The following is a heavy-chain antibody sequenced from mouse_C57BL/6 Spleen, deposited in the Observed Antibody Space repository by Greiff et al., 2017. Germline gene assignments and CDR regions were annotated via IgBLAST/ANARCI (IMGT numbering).Heavy chain of an antibody. CDR3: ARLSSKGGFDY. V-gene: IGHV1-26*01. CDR2: INPNNGGT. D-gene: IGHD1-1*01. J-gene: IGHJ2*01. CDR1: GYTFTDYY. Sequence: EVQLQQSGPELVKPGASVKISCKASGYTFTDYYMNWVKQSHGKSLEWIGDINPNNGGTSYNQKFKGKATLTVDKSSSTAYMELRSLTSEDSAVYYCARLSSKGGFDYWGQGTTLTVSS.